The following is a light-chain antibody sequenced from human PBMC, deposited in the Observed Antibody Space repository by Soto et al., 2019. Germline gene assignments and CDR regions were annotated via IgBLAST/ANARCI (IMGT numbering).Light chain of an antibody. V-gene: IGLV1-40*01. CDR1: ISNIGAGYD. Sequence: QSLLPQPPSVSRAPGQRFTISFTGSISNIGAGYDVHWYQQLPGTAPKLLIYGNSNRPSGVPDRFSGSKSGTSASLAITGLQAEDEADYYCQSYDSSLSAFYVFGTGTKVTVL. J-gene: IGLJ1*01. CDR3: QSYDSSLSAFYV. CDR2: GNS.